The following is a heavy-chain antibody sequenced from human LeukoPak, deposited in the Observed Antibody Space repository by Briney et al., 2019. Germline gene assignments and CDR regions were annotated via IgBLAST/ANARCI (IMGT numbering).Heavy chain of an antibody. CDR1: GYSFTSYS. CDR2: IDCDSGDT. J-gene: IGHJ3*02. Sequence: GASVKVSCKASGYSFTSYSIHWVRQAPGHGLDWMGKIDCDSGDTYFAQKFKGRVTMTRDTSIRTAYMELSRLRSDDTAVYYCAREWYSSSSDAFDIWGQGTMVTVSS. V-gene: IGHV1-2*02. CDR3: AREWYSSSSDAFDI. D-gene: IGHD6-6*01.